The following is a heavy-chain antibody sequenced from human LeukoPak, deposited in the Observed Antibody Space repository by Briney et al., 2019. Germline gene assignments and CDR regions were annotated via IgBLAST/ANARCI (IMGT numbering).Heavy chain of an antibody. J-gene: IGHJ4*02. D-gene: IGHD4-17*01. Sequence: EPGGSLRLSCAASGFTFSIYAMTWVRQAPGKGLEWVSGISGSGGSTYYADSVKGRFTISRDNSKNTLYLQMNSLRAEDTAVYYCAKDLSGPTVTNKFFDYWGQGTLVTVSS. V-gene: IGHV3-23*01. CDR3: AKDLSGPTVTNKFFDY. CDR1: GFTFSIYA. CDR2: ISGSGGST.